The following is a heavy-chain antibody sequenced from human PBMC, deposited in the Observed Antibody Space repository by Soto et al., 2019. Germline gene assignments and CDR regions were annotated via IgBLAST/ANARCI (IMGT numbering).Heavy chain of an antibody. CDR2: ISGRGGNT. D-gene: IGHD2-15*01. J-gene: IGHJ4*01. Sequence: GYRRISCGDAGFTFSNYAMCWVRQAPGKGLEWVSTISGRGGNTYYADSVKGRFTISRDNSRNTLYLQMDSLRVEDSAVYSCAKAGCSGGTCYLYYFDYWGHGALVPVSS. CDR3: AKAGCSGGTCYLYYFDY. V-gene: IGHV3-23*01. CDR1: GFTFSNYA.